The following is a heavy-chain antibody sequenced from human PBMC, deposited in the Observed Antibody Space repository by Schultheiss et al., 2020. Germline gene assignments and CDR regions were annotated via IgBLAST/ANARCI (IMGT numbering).Heavy chain of an antibody. CDR3: ARTDYGDYRGYFDY. CDR1: GGSISSYY. V-gene: IGHV4-39*07. D-gene: IGHD4-17*01. J-gene: IGHJ4*02. Sequence: SETLSLTCTVSGGSISSYYWGWIRQPPGKGLEWIGSIYYSGSTYYNPSLKSRVTISVDTSKNQFSLKLSSVTAADTAVYYCARTDYGDYRGYFDYWGQGTLVTVSS. CDR2: IYYSGST.